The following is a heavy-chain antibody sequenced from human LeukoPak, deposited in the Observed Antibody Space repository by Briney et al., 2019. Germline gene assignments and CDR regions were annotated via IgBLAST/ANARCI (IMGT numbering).Heavy chain of an antibody. D-gene: IGHD4-17*01. CDR2: VSDDGSKE. J-gene: IGHJ4*02. V-gene: IGHV3-30*18. Sequence: GGSLRLSCAASGFTFSSYGMHWVRQAPGKGLEWVAVVSDDGSKEYYADSVKGRFTISRDNSKNTLYLQMNSLSAEDTAVYYCAKVEGTVTTFCWGQGTLVTVSS. CDR3: AKVEGTVTTFC. CDR1: GFTFSSYG.